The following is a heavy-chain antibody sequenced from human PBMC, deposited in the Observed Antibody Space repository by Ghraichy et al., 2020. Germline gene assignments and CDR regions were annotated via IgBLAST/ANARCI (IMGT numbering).Heavy chain of an antibody. CDR2: ISGTTDTT. V-gene: IGHV3-23*01. J-gene: IGHJ4*02. D-gene: IGHD1-1*01. CDR3: AAWAGHNWSGPLEY. CDR1: GITLSSHV. Sequence: GGSLRLSCAASGITLSSHVMTWVRLAPGKGLEWVSGISGTTDTTSYADSVKGRFTISRDNSKNTLYLQMNSLRAEDTAVYYCAAWAGHNWSGPLEYCGQGTLVTVSS.